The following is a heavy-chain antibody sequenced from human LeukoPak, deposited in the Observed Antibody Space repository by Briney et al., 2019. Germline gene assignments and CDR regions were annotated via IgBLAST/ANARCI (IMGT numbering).Heavy chain of an antibody. V-gene: IGHV4-59*01. D-gene: IGHD5-18*01. J-gene: IGHJ6*02. CDR3: ARISEAGYSSDWGDFCHFGMDV. CDR1: GDSMSSYY. CDR2: VYYSGRT. Sequence: SETLSLTCSVSGDSMSSYYWNWIRQPPGGGLEWVGYVYYSGRTNYNPALKSRVPISVDMSKNQFSLKLSSVTAADTAVYYCARISEAGYSSDWGDFCHFGMDVWGQGTTVTVSS.